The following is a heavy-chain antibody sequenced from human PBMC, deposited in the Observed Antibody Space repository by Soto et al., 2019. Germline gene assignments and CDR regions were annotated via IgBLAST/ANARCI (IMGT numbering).Heavy chain of an antibody. CDR1: GFSLTTRGTC. D-gene: IGHD5-12*01. CDR3: ARIRPSSAYDLEY. Sequence: ESGPTLVNPTQTLTLTRTFSGFSLTTRGTCVSWIRQPPGKALEWLARIDWADDKYYSTSLKTRLTISKDTSKNQVVLTMTNTDPVDTATYYCARIRPSSAYDLEYWGQGSLVTLSS. J-gene: IGHJ4*02. V-gene: IGHV2-70*11. CDR2: IDWADDK.